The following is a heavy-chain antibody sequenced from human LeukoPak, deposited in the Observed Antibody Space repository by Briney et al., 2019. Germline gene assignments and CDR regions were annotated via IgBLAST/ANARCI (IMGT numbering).Heavy chain of an antibody. CDR3: ARDEMRSSTSFFGNWIDP. CDR1: GGSISSSSYY. CDR2: IYYSGTT. D-gene: IGHD3-10*01. J-gene: IGHJ5*02. Sequence: NPSETLSLTCTVSGGSISSSSYYWGWIRQPPGKGLEWIGIIYYSGTTYYNPSLKSRVSISIDASKNQFSLKLTSVTAADTAVYYCARDEMRSSTSFFGNWIDPWGQGTLVTVSS. V-gene: IGHV4-39*07.